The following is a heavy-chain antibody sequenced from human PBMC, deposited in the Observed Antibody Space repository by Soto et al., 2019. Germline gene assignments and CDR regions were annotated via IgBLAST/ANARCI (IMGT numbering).Heavy chain of an antibody. CDR2: ISGSGTST. CDR3: ASKIVTPGYHYYDY. J-gene: IGHJ4*02. V-gene: IGHV3-48*03. CDR1: GFSFSSCE. D-gene: IGHD3-9*01. Sequence: GGSLRLSCAASGFSFSSCEMSWVRQAPGKGLEWVSYISGSGTSTQYSDSVKGRFTISRDSAKNSLHLQMNSLGAEDTAVYYCASKIVTPGYHYYDYWGQGTLVTVSS.